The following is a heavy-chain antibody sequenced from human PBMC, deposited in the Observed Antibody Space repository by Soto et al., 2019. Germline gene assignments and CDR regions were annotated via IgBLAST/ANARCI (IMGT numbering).Heavy chain of an antibody. Sequence: SETLSLTCAVSGGSISSGGYSWSWIRQPPGKGLEWIGYIYHSGSTYYNPSLKSRVTISVDRSKNQFSLKLSSVTAADTAVYYCARGTAYYDFWSGYPSVAYYFDYWGQGTMVTVYS. CDR3: ARGTAYYDFWSGYPSVAYYFDY. D-gene: IGHD3-3*01. J-gene: IGHJ4*02. V-gene: IGHV4-30-2*01. CDR2: IYHSGST. CDR1: GGSISSGGYS.